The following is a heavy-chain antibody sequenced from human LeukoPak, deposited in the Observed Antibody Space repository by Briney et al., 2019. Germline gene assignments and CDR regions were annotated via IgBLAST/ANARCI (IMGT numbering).Heavy chain of an antibody. J-gene: IGHJ4*02. V-gene: IGHV3-7*01. CDR1: GFSFSRYW. CDR2: IKQDGGER. Sequence: GGSLRLSCAASGFSFSRYWMSWVRQAPGKGLEWVANIKQDGGERYYVDSVKGRFTISRDNAKNSLYLQMNSLRAEDTAVYFCAMIEQVVSNVEGGYWGQGTLVIVSS. D-gene: IGHD6-6*01. CDR3: AMIEQVVSNVEGGY.